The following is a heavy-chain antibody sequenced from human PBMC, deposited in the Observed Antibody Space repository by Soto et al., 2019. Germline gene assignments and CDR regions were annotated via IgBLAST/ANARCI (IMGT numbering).Heavy chain of an antibody. CDR2: INPSGRT. CDR3: ARGMALRSTRGGDD. CDR1: GGSFSGYY. D-gene: IGHD2-2*01. J-gene: IGHJ4*02. V-gene: IGHV4-34*01. Sequence: QVQLQQWGAGLLKPSETLSLTCAVYGGSFSGYYWSWIRQPPGKGLEWIGEINPSGRTNYNPSLKRRVTTSVDTSKNQFSLKLSAVTAADTAVYYCARGMALRSTRGGDDGGQGTLVTVSS.